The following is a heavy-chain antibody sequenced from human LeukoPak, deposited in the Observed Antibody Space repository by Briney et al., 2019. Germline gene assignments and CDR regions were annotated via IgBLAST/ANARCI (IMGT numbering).Heavy chain of an antibody. CDR1: GFTFRSYS. V-gene: IGHV3-23*01. D-gene: IGHD2-21*02. Sequence: PGGSLRLSCAASGFTFRSYSMNWVRQAPGKGLEWVSTISTSGGTTYYADSVKGRFTVSRDNSKNTLYLQMNSLRAEDTALYYCAKDQGYCGADCPPSCFQHWGQGTLVTVSS. CDR2: ISTSGGTT. CDR3: AKDQGYCGADCPPSCFQH. J-gene: IGHJ1*01.